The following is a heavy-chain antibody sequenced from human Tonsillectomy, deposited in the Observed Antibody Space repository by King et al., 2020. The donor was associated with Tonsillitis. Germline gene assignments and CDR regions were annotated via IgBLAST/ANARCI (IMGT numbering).Heavy chain of an antibody. Sequence: VQLVQSGAEVKKPGASVKVSCKASGYTFTAYYMYWVRQAPGQGLEWMGWINPNSGGANCAQKFQGRVTMTRDTSISTAYMELSRLRSDDTAVYYCARGPWVYDSSSVAFWGQGTLVTVSS. D-gene: IGHD6-13*01. CDR3: ARGPWVYDSSSVAF. CDR2: INPNSGGA. CDR1: GYTFTAYY. J-gene: IGHJ4*02. V-gene: IGHV1-2*02.